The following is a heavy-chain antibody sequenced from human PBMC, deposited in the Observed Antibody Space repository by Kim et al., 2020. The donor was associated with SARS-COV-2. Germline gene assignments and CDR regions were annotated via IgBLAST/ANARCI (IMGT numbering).Heavy chain of an antibody. CDR2: IYYSGST. CDR3: ARAGPGKGFDY. Sequence: SETLSLTCTVSGGSISSYYWSWIRQPPGKGLEWIGYIYYSGSTNYNPSLKSRVTISVDTSKNQFSLKLSSVTAADTAVYYCARAGPGKGFDYWGQGTLVTVSS. J-gene: IGHJ4*02. V-gene: IGHV4-59*13. CDR1: GGSISSYY.